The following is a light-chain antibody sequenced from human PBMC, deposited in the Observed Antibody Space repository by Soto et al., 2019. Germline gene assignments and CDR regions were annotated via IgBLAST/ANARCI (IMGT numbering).Light chain of an antibody. J-gene: IGKJ4*01. Sequence: EIVMTQSPATLSVSPGERATLSCRASRSVSTNLAWYQQKPGQAPRLLIYGAFTRATGVPARFSGSGSGTEFTLTISSLQSEDFAVYYCQQYNNWPPLTFGGGTTVEIK. CDR1: RSVSTN. V-gene: IGKV3-15*01. CDR2: GAF. CDR3: QQYNNWPPLT.